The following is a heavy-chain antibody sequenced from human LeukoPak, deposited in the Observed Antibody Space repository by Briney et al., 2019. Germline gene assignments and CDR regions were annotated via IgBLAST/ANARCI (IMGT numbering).Heavy chain of an antibody. J-gene: IGHJ4*02. CDR2: INPNSGET. D-gene: IGHD4-11*01. V-gene: IGHV1-2*02. CDR1: GYTFTDYY. CDR3: ARDRDYSNTERGFDY. Sequence: ASVKVSCKTSGYTFTDYYIHWMRQAPGQGLEWMGWINPNSGETNSAQKFQGRVTMTGDTSISTAYMELRRVTSDDTAVYYCARDRDYSNTERGFDYWGQGTLVTVPS.